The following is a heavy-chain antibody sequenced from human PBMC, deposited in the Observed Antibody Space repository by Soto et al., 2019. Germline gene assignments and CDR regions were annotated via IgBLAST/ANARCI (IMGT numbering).Heavy chain of an antibody. CDR2: ISGYNGNT. CDR3: AREDPAPNYYYGMDV. J-gene: IGHJ6*02. V-gene: IGHV1-18*01. CDR1: GYSFTTYG. Sequence: QVQLVQSRGEVKKPGASVKVSCKTSGYSFTTYGISWVRLAPGQGLEWMGWISGYNGNTNYAQKRQGRDTMTTDTSTKTSYKELRTRRYDDAAVYYCAREDPAPNYYYGMDVWGQGSTVTVSS.